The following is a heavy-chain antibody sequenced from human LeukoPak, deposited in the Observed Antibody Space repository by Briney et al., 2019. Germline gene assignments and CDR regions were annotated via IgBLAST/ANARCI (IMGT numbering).Heavy chain of an antibody. J-gene: IGHJ4*02. CDR1: GYTFTSYG. CDR3: ARDGDVLLWFGELLNCDY. D-gene: IGHD3-10*01. CDR2: ISAYNGNT. Sequence: ASVKVSCKASGYTFTSYGISWVRQAPGQGLEWMGWISAYNGNTNYAQKPQGRVTMTTDTSTSTAYMELRSLRSDDTAVYYCARDGDVLLWFGELLNCDYWGQGTLVTVSS. V-gene: IGHV1-18*01.